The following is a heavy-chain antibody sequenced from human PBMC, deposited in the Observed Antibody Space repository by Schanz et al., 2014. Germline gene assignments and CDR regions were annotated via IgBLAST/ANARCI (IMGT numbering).Heavy chain of an antibody. Sequence: EVQLAESGGGLVQPGGSLRLSCLASGFAFSSYGMNWLRQAPGKGLEWVSVIGVDGTTTYYADSVKGRFTISRDNSKNTLYLQMNSLRAEDTAVYYCAKDRSWDYDSSGYFDYWGQGTLVTVSS. D-gene: IGHD3-22*01. J-gene: IGHJ4*02. CDR3: AKDRSWDYDSSGYFDY. CDR1: GFAFSSYG. V-gene: IGHV3-23*04. CDR2: IGVDGTTT.